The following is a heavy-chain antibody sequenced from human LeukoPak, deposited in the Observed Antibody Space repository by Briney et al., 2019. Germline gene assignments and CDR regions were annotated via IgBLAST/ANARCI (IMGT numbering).Heavy chain of an antibody. CDR1: GYTFTSYD. CDR3: ARAPANEAHDY. CDR2: INPDSGGT. J-gene: IGHJ4*01. V-gene: IGHV1-2*02. Sequence: ASVKVSCKASGYTFTSYDINWVRQAPGQGLEWMGWINPDSGGTNYAQKFQGRFTMTRDTSISTAYMDLTRLRSDDTAVYFCARAPANEAHDYWGHGTLVTVSS.